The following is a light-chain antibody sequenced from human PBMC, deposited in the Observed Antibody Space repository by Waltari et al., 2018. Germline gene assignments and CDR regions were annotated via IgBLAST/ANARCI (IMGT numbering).Light chain of an antibody. Sequence: EIVLTQSPATLSLSPGERDTLSCRASQTVDTYLAWYQQSPAQAPRLLIYDTSNRATGIPDRFSGSGSETDFTLTISSLEPEDFAVYYCQQRRRWPLTFGGGSKVEI. J-gene: IGKJ4*01. CDR3: QQRRRWPLT. V-gene: IGKV3-11*01. CDR1: QTVDTY. CDR2: DTS.